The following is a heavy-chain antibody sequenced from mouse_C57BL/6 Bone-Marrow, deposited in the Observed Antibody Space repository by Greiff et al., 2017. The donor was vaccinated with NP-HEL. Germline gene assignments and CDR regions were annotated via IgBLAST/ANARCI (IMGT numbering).Heavy chain of an antibody. D-gene: IGHD4-1*01. CDR3: ASDARLGVDYYAKDD. J-gene: IGHJ4*01. CDR1: GFTFSDFY. CDR2: SRNNANDYTT. V-gene: IGHV7-1*01. Sequence: EVKLVESGGGLVQSGRSLRLSCATSGFTFSDFYMEWVRQAPGKGLEWIAASRNNANDYTTEYSVSVKGRFIVSRDTAQSILYLHMKVMRAEDDAMYYYASDARLGVDYYAKDDWGQGSSVTVSS.